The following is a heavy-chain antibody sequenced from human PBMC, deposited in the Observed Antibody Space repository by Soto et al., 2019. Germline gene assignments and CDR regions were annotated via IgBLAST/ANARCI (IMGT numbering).Heavy chain of an antibody. D-gene: IGHD2-15*01. CDR3: ARAVGYCSGGSCWAYWYFDL. CDR2: IYYSGST. V-gene: IGHV4-31*03. J-gene: IGHJ2*01. Sequence: QVQLQESGPGLVKPSQTLSLTCTVSGGSISSGGYYWSWIRQHPGKGLEWIGYIYYSGSTYYNPSLKRRVTISVDTSKNQFSLKLSSVTAADTAVYYCARAVGYCSGGSCWAYWYFDLWGRGTLVTVSS. CDR1: GGSISSGGYY.